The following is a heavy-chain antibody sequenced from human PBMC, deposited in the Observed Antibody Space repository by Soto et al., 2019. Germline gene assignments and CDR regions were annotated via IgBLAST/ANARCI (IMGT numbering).Heavy chain of an antibody. CDR3: ARDFQQYYDFWSGYPRGDGMDV. CDR1: GGSISSGDCY. Sequence: SETLSLTCTVSGGSISSGDCYWSWIRQPPGKGLEWIGYIYYSGSTYYNPSLKSRVTISVDTSKNQFSLKLSSVTAADTAVYYCARDFQQYYDFWSGYPRGDGMDVWGQGTTVTVSS. CDR2: IYYSGST. V-gene: IGHV4-30-4*01. D-gene: IGHD3-3*01. J-gene: IGHJ6*02.